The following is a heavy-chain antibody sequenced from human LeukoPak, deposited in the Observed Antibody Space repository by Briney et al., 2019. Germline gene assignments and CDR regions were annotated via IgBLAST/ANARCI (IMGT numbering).Heavy chain of an antibody. J-gene: IGHJ4*02. CDR2: IKQGGSEK. CDR1: GFTFSRHW. CDR3: ARGPDYGSRSDYLDY. D-gene: IGHD3-10*01. V-gene: IGHV3-7*01. Sequence: GGSLRLSCAASGFTFSRHWMSYIRQAPGKGLEWVADIKQGGSEKNYVDSVKGRFTISRDDAENSLYLQMNSLRAEDTAVYYCARGPDYGSRSDYLDYWGQGILVTVSS.